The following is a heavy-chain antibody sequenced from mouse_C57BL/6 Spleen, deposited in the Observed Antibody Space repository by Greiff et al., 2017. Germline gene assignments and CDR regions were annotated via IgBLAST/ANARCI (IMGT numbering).Heavy chain of an antibody. CDR3: ARIAPHYYGSRTGAMDY. D-gene: IGHD1-1*01. CDR2: IWWDDDK. Sequence: QVTLKESGPGILQPSQTLSLTCSFSGFSLSTFGMGVGWIRQPSGKGLEWLAHIWWDDDKYYNPALKSRLTISKDTSKNQVFLKIANVDTADTATYYCARIAPHYYGSRTGAMDYWGQGTSGTVSS. V-gene: IGHV8-8*01. J-gene: IGHJ4*01. CDR1: GFSLSTFGMG.